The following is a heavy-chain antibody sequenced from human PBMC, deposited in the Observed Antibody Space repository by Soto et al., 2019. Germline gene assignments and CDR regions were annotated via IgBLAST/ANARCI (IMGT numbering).Heavy chain of an antibody. CDR2: LGTGDDT. J-gene: IGHJ2*01. Sequence: EVELLESGGGLVQPGGSLRLSCAASGLTFSTYDMHWVRQAIGKGLEWVAALGTGDDTYYPDSVRGRFIVSRDNVKNLFYLHMDSLTAGDTAIYYCAREGPDWVVDIWGRGTLVTVAS. CDR3: AREGPDWVVDI. D-gene: IGHD3-9*01. V-gene: IGHV3-13*04. CDR1: GLTFSTYD.